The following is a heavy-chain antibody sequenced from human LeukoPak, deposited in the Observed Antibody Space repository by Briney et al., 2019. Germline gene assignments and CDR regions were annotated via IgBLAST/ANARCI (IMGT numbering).Heavy chain of an antibody. D-gene: IGHD1-14*01. CDR3: ARGTNEYPGSDY. Sequence: GGSLRLSCTGSGFTFRSSSMNWVRQAPGKGLEWVANIDQDGSEKHFVDSVKGRFTISRDNAKNSVFLEMNSLRAEDTAVYYCARGTNEYPGSDYWGQGTLVTVSS. V-gene: IGHV3-7*01. CDR1: GFTFRSSS. CDR2: IDQDGSEK. J-gene: IGHJ4*02.